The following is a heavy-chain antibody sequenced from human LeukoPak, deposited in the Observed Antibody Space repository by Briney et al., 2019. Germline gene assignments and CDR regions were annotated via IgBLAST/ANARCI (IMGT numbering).Heavy chain of an antibody. CDR2: IYYSGST. D-gene: IGHD6-19*01. CDR3: ARGMAVALDY. CDR1: GGSISSSSYY. V-gene: IGHV4-39*01. J-gene: IGHJ4*02. Sequence: SEILSLTCTVSGGSISSSSYYWGWIRQPPGKGLEWIGSIYYSGSTYYNPSLKSRVTISVDTSKNQFSLKLSSVTAADTAVYYCARGMAVALDYWGQGTLVTVSS.